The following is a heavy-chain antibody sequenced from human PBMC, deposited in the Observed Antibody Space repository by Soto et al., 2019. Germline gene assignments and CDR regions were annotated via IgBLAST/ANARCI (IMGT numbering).Heavy chain of an antibody. D-gene: IGHD3-10*01. CDR2: INDSGST. Sequence: QVQLQQWGAGLLKPSETLSLTCAVYGGSFSGYYWSWIRQTPGKGLEWMGEINDSGSTNHNPSLKPQVTLLVDTPNHKSSLKLSSATAADTAVYYCARGLFVWFGDLYRRAGYYYYLDVWGKGTTVTVSS. CDR3: ARGLFVWFGDLYRRAGYYYYLDV. CDR1: GGSFSGYY. J-gene: IGHJ6*03. V-gene: IGHV4-34*01.